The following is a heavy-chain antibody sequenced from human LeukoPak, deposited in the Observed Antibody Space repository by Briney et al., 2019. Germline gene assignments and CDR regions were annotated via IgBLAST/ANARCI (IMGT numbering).Heavy chain of an antibody. D-gene: IGHD3-10*01. Sequence: ASVKVSCKTSGYSFSDHHIHWVRQAPGQGLEWMGSIHPAGRHTDYSEKFQGRMTMTMDSSLSTGYMELNRLTSDDTAVYYCSARYGPGPVWGQGTLVTASS. CDR3: SARYGPGPV. V-gene: IGHV1-2*02. CDR2: IHPAGRHT. CDR1: GYSFSDHH. J-gene: IGHJ4*02.